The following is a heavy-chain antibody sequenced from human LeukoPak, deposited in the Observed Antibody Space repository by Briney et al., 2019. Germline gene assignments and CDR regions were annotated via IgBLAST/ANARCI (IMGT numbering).Heavy chain of an antibody. CDR3: ARGAKYYYYYMDV. CDR1: GFPFSGYN. D-gene: IGHD3-16*01. J-gene: IGHJ6*03. CDR2: IRQDGSQK. Sequence: QPGGSPRLSCEASGFPFSGYNLHWVRQAPGKGLEWVATIRQDGSQKYYVDSVKGRFTISRDNAKNSLYLQMNSLRAEDTAVYYCARGAKYYYYYMDVWGKGTTVTISS. V-gene: IGHV3-7*03.